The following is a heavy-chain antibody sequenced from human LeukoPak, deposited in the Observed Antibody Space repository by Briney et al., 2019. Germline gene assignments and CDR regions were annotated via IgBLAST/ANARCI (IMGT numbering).Heavy chain of an antibody. V-gene: IGHV3-11*01. J-gene: IGHJ4*02. D-gene: IGHD2-21*01. CDR1: GFTFSDYY. Sequence: PGGSLRLSCAASGFTFSDYYMSWIRQAPGKGLEWVSYISSSGSTIYYADSVKGRLTISRDNAKNSLYLQMNSLRAEDTAVYYCARDLEGDFLYYFDYWGQGTLVTVSS. CDR2: ISSSGSTI. CDR3: ARDLEGDFLYYFDY.